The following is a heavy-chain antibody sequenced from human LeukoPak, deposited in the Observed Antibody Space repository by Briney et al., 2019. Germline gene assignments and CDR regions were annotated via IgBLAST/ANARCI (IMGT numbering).Heavy chain of an antibody. V-gene: IGHV1-18*01. J-gene: IGHJ6*02. CDR3: ARGPIWWLPDGEGMDV. D-gene: IGHD5-12*01. Sequence: GASVEVSCKASGYTFTSYGISWVRQAPGQGLEWMGWISAYNGNTNYAQKLQGRVTMTTDTSTSTAYMELRSLRSDDTAVYYCARGPIWWLPDGEGMDVWGQGTTVTVSS. CDR1: GYTFTSYG. CDR2: ISAYNGNT.